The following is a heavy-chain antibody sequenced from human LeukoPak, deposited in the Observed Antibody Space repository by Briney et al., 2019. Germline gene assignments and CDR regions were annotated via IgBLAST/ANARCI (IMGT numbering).Heavy chain of an antibody. CDR2: IDPSDSYT. D-gene: IGHD6-19*01. CDR3: ASEVIIGWYANVPDI. CDR1: VSSFTSYW. J-gene: IGHJ3*02. V-gene: IGHV5-10-1*01. Sequence: GESLKISFKGSVSSFTSYWISWVRQMPGKGLEWMGRIDPSDSYTNYSPSFQGHVTFSADKSISAAYLQWSSLKASNTARYYWASEVIIGWYANVPDIWGQGTMVTVSS.